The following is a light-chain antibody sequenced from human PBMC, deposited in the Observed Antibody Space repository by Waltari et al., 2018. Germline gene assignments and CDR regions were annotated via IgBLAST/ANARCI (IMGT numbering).Light chain of an antibody. J-gene: IGLJ2*01. V-gene: IGLV2-14*01. CDR2: EVS. Sequence: QSALTQPASVSGSPGQSITISCTGTSSDVGGYNYVSWYQHHPGKGPKLMIYEVSNRPSGVSQRFSGSKSGNTASLTISGLQAEDEADYYCSSYISSNSLEKVFGGGTKLTVL. CDR3: SSYISSNSLEKV. CDR1: SSDVGGYNY.